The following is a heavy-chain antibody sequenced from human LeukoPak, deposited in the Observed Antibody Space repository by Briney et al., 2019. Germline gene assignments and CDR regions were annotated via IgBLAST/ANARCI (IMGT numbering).Heavy chain of an antibody. CDR3: ARDSTPIVVVVAATYYYGMDV. Sequence: ASVKVSCKASGYTFTSYGISWVRQAPGQGLEWMGWISAYNGNTNYAQKLQGRVTMTTDTSTSTAYMELRSLRSDDTAVYYCARDSTPIVVVVAATYYYGMDVWGKGTTVTASS. J-gene: IGHJ6*04. D-gene: IGHD2-15*01. V-gene: IGHV1-18*04. CDR2: ISAYNGNT. CDR1: GYTFTSYG.